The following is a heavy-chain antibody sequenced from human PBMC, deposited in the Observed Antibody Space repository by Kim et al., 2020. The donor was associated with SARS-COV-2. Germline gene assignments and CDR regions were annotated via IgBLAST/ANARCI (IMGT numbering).Heavy chain of an antibody. J-gene: IGHJ4*02. Sequence: GGSLRLSCAASGLTVSSTSMIWVRRAPGKGLEWVSGIDNSGNTYYADSVKGRFTISRDYSKNTLYLQMNSLRADDTALFYCAGRPTIGSSFDYWGQGTL. CDR1: GLTVSSTS. CDR3: AGRPTIGSSFDY. CDR2: IDNSGNT. V-gene: IGHV3-53*01. D-gene: IGHD6-6*01.